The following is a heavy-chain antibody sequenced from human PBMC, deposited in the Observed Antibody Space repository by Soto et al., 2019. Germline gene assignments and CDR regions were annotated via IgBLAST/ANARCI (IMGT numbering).Heavy chain of an antibody. J-gene: IGHJ3*02. CDR2: ISYDGSNK. V-gene: IGHV3-30-3*01. D-gene: IGHD3-10*01. CDR1: GFTFSSYA. CDR3: ARDAPLLWFGGGAFDI. Sequence: GGSLRLSCAASGFTFSSYAMHWVRQAPGKGLEWVAVISYDGSNKYYADSVKGRFTISRDNSKNTLYLQMNSLRAEDTAVYYCARDAPLLWFGGGAFDIWGQGTMVTVSS.